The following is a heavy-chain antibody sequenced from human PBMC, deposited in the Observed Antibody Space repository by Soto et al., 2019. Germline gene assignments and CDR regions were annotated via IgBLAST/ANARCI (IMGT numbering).Heavy chain of an antibody. J-gene: IGHJ5*01. CDR2: VYHNGGA. CDR3: GRVVEGATRHTDPDS. Sequence: PSETLSLTCTVSGVSIHNSHSFSAWIRQPPGKGLQFIASVYHNGGAHYNSSLKSRVTISVDTANKQVSLRMRSLIAADTAFYYCGRVVEGATRHTDPDSWGQGILVTVSS. V-gene: IGHV4-39*01. D-gene: IGHD2-21*01. CDR1: GVSIHNSHSF.